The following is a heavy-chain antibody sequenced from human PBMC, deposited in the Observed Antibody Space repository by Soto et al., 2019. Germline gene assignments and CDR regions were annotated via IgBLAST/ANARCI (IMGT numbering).Heavy chain of an antibody. J-gene: IGHJ4*01. CDR1: GFTFSKYA. CDR2: ISGTAVSN. Sequence: EVVLLESGGGLAQPGGSLRLSCVASGFTFSKYAMNWVRQAPGKGLEWVATISGTAVSNDYADSVKGRFTISRDNSKNPVSLQMDNLRVEDTATYYCVNWNDEDVDWGQGTLVAVSS. CDR3: VNWNDEDVD. D-gene: IGHD1-1*01. V-gene: IGHV3-23*01.